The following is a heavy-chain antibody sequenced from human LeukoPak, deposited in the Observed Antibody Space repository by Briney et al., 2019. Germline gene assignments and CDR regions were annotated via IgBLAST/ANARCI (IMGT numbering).Heavy chain of an antibody. V-gene: IGHV4-61*01. CDR1: GGSVSSGSYY. Sequence: SETLSLTCTVSGGSVSSGSYYWSWIRQPPGKGLEWIGYIYYSGSTNYNPSLKSRVTISVDTSKNQFSLKLSSVTAADTAVYCCASSGFFDWSSFDYWGQGTLVTVSS. CDR3: ASSGFFDWSSFDY. CDR2: IYYSGST. J-gene: IGHJ4*02. D-gene: IGHD3-9*01.